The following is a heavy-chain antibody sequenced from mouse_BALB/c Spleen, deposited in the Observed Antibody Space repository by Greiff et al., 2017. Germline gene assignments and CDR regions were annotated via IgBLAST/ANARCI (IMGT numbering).Heavy chain of an antibody. CDR2: INPSNGRT. Sequence: VKLQESGAELVKPGASVKLSCKASGYTFTSYWMHWVKQRPGQGLEWIGEINPSNGRTNYNEKFKSKATLTVDKSSSTAYMQLSSLTSEDSAVYYCARGMITTEWGQGTLVTVSA. CDR1: GYTFTSYW. CDR3: ARGMITTE. V-gene: IGHV1S81*02. D-gene: IGHD2-4*01. J-gene: IGHJ3*02.